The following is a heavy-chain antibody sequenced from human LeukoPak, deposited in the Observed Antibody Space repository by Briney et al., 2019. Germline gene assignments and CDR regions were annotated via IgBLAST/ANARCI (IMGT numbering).Heavy chain of an antibody. J-gene: IGHJ4*02. V-gene: IGHV3-20*04. CDR2: ISGSGENT. CDR3: ARDRLGPSFSVSHFDL. Sequence: GGSLRLSCAASGFSFDDYDMSWVRQAPGGGVQWVSTISGSGENTRYADSVKGRFTISRDNAKNSLYLRMDSLRAEDTALYYCARDRLGPSFSVSHFDLWGQGTLVTVSS. D-gene: IGHD3-3*02. CDR1: GFSFDDYD.